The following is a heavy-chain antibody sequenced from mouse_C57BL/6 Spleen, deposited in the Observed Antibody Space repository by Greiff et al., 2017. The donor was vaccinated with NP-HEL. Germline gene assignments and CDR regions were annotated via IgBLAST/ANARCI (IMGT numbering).Heavy chain of an antibody. CDR3: AGQLRLQRYYAMDY. D-gene: IGHD3-2*02. CDR1: GYTFTDYY. Sequence: LQQSGPELVKPGASVKISCKASGYTFTDYYMNWVKQSHGKSLEWIGDINPNNGGTSYNQKFKGKATLTVDKSSSTAYMELRSLTSEDSAVYYCAGQLRLQRYYAMDYWGQGTSVTVSS. CDR2: INPNNGGT. J-gene: IGHJ4*01. V-gene: IGHV1-26*01.